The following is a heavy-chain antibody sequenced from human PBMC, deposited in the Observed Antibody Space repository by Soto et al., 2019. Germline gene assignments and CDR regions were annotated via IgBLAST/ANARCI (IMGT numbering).Heavy chain of an antibody. CDR1: GGSISDDY. V-gene: IGHV4-59*01. CDR3: AREARGVISGMDV. J-gene: IGHJ6*02. Sequence: SETLSLTCTVSGGSISDDYWSWIRQPPGKGLEWIGHISHSGSTYYNPSLKSRVTISVDTSKRQFSLKLSSVTAADTAVYYCAREARGVISGMDVWGQGTTVTVSS. D-gene: IGHD3-10*01. CDR2: ISHSGST.